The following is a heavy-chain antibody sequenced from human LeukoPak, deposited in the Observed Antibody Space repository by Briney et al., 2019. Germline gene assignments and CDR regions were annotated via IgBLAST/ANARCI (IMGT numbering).Heavy chain of an antibody. V-gene: IGHV4-39*07. CDR2: IYYSGST. J-gene: IGHJ5*02. CDR3: ARSSLWMSSWYWENWFDP. Sequence: SETLSLTCTVSGGSISSSSYYWGWIRQPPGKGLEWIGSIYYSGSTNYNPSLKSRVTISVDKSKNQFSLKLSSVTAADTAVYYCARSSLWMSSWYWENWFDPWGQGTLVTVSS. CDR1: GGSISSSSYY. D-gene: IGHD6-13*01.